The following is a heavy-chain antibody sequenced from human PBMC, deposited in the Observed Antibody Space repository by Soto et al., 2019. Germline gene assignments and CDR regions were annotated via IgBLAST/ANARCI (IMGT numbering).Heavy chain of an antibody. V-gene: IGHV3-74*01. CDR2: INSDGSST. Sequence: GGSVRLSCAASGFTFSSYWMHWVRQAPGKGLVWVSRINSDGSSTSYADSVKGRFTISRDNAKNTLYLQMNSLRAEDTAVYYCAREYYYDSSGYYDPYFDYWGQGTLVTVSS. CDR3: AREYYYDSSGYYDPYFDY. J-gene: IGHJ4*02. CDR1: GFTFSSYW. D-gene: IGHD3-22*01.